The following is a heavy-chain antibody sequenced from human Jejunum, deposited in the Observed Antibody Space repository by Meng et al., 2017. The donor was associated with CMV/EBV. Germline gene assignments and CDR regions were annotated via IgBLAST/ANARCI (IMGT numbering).Heavy chain of an antibody. V-gene: IGHV3-7*01. D-gene: IGHD2-21*01. CDR1: GFTFSSYW. J-gene: IGHJ6*02. CDR3: ARQKCGGDCDMDV. Sequence: SGFTFSSYWMNGVRQVPGKGLDWVANIKQDGSERYYVESVKGRFTISRNNAKNSLFLQMDGLRAEDTAVYYCARQKCGGDCDMDVWGQGTTVTVSS. CDR2: IKQDGSER.